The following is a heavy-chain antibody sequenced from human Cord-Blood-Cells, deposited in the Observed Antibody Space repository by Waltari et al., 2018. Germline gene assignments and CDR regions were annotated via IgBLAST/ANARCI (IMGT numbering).Heavy chain of an antibody. V-gene: IGHV3-30*18. CDR1: AFTFSSYG. CDR3: AKDRNIVVVVAPDY. J-gene: IGHJ4*02. CDR2: ISYDGSNK. Sequence: QVQLVESGGGVVQPGRSLRLSCAASAFTFSSYGMDWVRQAPGKGLEGVAVISYDGSNKYYADSVKGRFTISRDNSKNTLYLQMNSLRAEDTAVYYCAKDRNIVVVVAPDYWGQGTLVTVSS. D-gene: IGHD2-15*01.